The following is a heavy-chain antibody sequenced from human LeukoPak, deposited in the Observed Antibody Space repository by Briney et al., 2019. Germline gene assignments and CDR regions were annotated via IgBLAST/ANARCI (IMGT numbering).Heavy chain of an antibody. Sequence: GGSLRLSCAASGFTFSSYSMNWVRQAPGKGLGGISYISTSSNTIYYADSVKGRFTISRDNSKNTLYLQMNSLRAEDTAVYYCAKDRFGVVVPAAILDYWGQGTLVTVSS. D-gene: IGHD2-2*02. J-gene: IGHJ4*02. V-gene: IGHV3-48*01. CDR1: GFTFSSYS. CDR2: ISTSSNTI. CDR3: AKDRFGVVVPAAILDY.